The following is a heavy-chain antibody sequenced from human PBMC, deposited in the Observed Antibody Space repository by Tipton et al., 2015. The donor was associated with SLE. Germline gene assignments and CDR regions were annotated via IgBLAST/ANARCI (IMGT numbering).Heavy chain of an antibody. CDR1: GGSFSGYY. CDR3: ARLRFLEWYFDY. V-gene: IGHV4-34*01. Sequence: TLSLTCAVYGGSFSGYYWSWIRQPPGKGLEWIGEINHSGSTNYNPSLKSRVTISVDTSKNQFSLKLSSVTAADTAVYYCARLRFLEWYFDYWGQGTLVTVSP. CDR2: INHSGST. J-gene: IGHJ4*02. D-gene: IGHD3-3*01.